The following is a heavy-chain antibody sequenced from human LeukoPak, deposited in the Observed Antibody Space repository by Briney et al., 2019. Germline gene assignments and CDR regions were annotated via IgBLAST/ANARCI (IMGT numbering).Heavy chain of an antibody. J-gene: IGHJ4*02. V-gene: IGHV3-15*01. CDR2: IKSKTDGGTT. CDR3: TTEAYDYVWGSYRDIDY. D-gene: IGHD3-16*02. Sequence: GGSLRLSCAASGFTFSNAWMSWVRQTPGKGLEWVGRIKSKTDGGTTDYAAPVKGRFTISRDDSKNTLYLQMNSLKTEDTAVYYCTTEAYDYVWGSYRDIDYWGQGTLVTVSS. CDR1: GFTFSNAW.